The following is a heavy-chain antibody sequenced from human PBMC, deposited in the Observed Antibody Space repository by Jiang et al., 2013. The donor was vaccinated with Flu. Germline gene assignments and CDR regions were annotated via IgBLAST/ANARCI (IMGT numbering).Heavy chain of an antibody. CDR1: GYTFTSYY. Sequence: SGAEVKKPGASVKVSCKASGYTFTSYYMHWVRQAPGQGLEWMGIINPSGGSTSYAQKFQGRVTMTRDTSTSTVYMELSSLRSEDTAVYYCARAHTPDTAMDNTPFDYWGQGTLVTVSS. CDR2: INPSGGST. J-gene: IGHJ4*02. D-gene: IGHD5-18*01. V-gene: IGHV1-46*01. CDR3: ARAHTPDTAMDNTPFDY.